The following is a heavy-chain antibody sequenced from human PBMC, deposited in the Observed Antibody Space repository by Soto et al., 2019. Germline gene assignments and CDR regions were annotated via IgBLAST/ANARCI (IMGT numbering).Heavy chain of an antibody. CDR2: IWYDGSNK. D-gene: IGHD2-15*01. V-gene: IGHV3-33*01. J-gene: IGHJ4*02. Sequence: QVQLVESGGGVVQPGRSLRLSCAASGFTFSSYGMHWVRQAPGKGLEWVAVIWYDGSNKYYADSVKGRFTISRDNSKNTLYLQMNSLRAEDTAVYYCAREGTYCSGGSCYPHFDYWGQGTLGTVSS. CDR3: AREGTYCSGGSCYPHFDY. CDR1: GFTFSSYG.